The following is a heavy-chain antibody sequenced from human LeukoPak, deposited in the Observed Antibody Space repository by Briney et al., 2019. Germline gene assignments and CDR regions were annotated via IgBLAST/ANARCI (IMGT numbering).Heavy chain of an antibody. D-gene: IGHD5-12*01. CDR1: GFTFSTYD. V-gene: IGHV3-13*01. CDR2: IDTAGDT. J-gene: IGHJ4*02. CDR3: ARISKYSGYALDF. Sequence: GGSLRLSRTASGFTFSTYDMHWVRQATGKGLEWVSAIDTAGDTYYPGSVKGRFTISRENAKNSLYLQMNSLRAGDTAVYYCARISKYSGYALDFWGQGTLVTVSS.